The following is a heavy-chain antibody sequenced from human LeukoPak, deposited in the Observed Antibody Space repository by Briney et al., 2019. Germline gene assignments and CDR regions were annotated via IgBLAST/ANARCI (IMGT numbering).Heavy chain of an antibody. D-gene: IGHD6-13*01. CDR3: AKEWAAAD. J-gene: IGHJ4*02. V-gene: IGHV3-74*01. CDR2: IDTDGSNT. CDR1: GFTFSSYW. Sequence: GGSLRLSCAASGFTFSSYWMHWVRQAPGKGLMWVSRIDTDGSNTNYADSVEGRFTISRDNSKNTLYLQMNSLRAEDTAVYYCAKEWAAADWGQGALVTVYS.